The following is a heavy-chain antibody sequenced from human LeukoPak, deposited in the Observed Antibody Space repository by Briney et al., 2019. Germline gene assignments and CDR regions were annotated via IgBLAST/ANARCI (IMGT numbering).Heavy chain of an antibody. J-gene: IGHJ6*03. V-gene: IGHV3-53*01. D-gene: IGHD6-13*01. CDR1: GFTVSTNY. CDR2: IYSGGST. Sequence: GGSLRLSCVVSGFTVSTNYMSWVRQAPGKGLEWVSLIYSGGSTYYADSVKGRFTISRDNSKNTLYLQMNSLRAEDTAVYYCARGGYSSSWYPKYYYYYMDVWGKGTTVTISS. CDR3: ARGGYSSSWYPKYYYYYMDV.